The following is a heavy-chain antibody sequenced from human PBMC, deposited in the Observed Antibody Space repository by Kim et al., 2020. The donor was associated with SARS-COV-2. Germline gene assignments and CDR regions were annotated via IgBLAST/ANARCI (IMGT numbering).Heavy chain of an antibody. J-gene: IGHJ4*01. CDR3: AKSSYYDSSGYSFDY. CDR2: ISYDGSNK. Sequence: GGSLRLSCAASGFTFSSYGMHWVRQAPGKGLEWVAVISYDGSNKYYADSVKGRFTISRDNSKNTLYLQMNSLRAEDTAVYYCAKSSYYDSSGYSFDYWG. D-gene: IGHD3-22*01. V-gene: IGHV3-30*18. CDR1: GFTFSSYG.